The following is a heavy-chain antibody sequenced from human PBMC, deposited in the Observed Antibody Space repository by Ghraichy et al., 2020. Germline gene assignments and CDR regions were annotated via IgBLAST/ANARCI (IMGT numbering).Heavy chain of an antibody. CDR2: ISGNGGTT. V-gene: IGHV3-23*01. J-gene: IGHJ6*02. CDR3: ANTGTLITYQFNMDV. D-gene: IGHD2-2*01. CDR1: GFTFSSYA. Sequence: GGSLRLSCAASGFTFSSYAMSWVPQAPGKGLECVSAISGNGGTTYSVDSVRGRFTISRDNSKTTVFLQMNRLSVENTAVYYCANTGTLITYQFNMDVWGQGTTVTVS.